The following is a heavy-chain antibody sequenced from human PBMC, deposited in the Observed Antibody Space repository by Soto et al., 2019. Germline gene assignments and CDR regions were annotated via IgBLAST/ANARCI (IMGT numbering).Heavy chain of an antibody. D-gene: IGHD1-20*01. CDR3: TTGVYNWKGYYGMDV. J-gene: IGHJ6*02. CDR2: IKSKTDGGTT. V-gene: IGHV3-15*07. Sequence: GGSLRLSCAASGFTFSNAWMNWVRQAPGKGLEWVGRIKSKTDGGTTDYAAPVKGRFTISRDDSKNTLYLQMNSLKTEDTAVYYCTTGVYNWKGYYGMDVWGQGTTVTVSS. CDR1: GFTFSNAW.